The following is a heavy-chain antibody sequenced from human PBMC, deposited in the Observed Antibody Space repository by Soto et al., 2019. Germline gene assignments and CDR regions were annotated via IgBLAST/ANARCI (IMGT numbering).Heavy chain of an antibody. CDR3: ASLARAPEY. V-gene: IGHV3-48*04. J-gene: IGHJ4*02. CDR1: GFTFSSYS. CDR2: ISRSSSTI. Sequence: PGGSLRLSCAASGFTFSSYSMNWVRQAPGKGLEWVSYISRSSSTIYYADSVKGRFTISRDNAKNSVYLQMNSLGAEDTALYYCASLARAPEYWGQGTLVTVSS.